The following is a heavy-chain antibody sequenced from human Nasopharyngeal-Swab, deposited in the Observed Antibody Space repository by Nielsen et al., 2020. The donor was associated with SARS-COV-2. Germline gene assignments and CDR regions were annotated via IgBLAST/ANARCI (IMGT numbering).Heavy chain of an antibody. CDR3: AREVPADGYYYYYGMDV. CDR1: GGSISSGSSY. CDR2: IYTSGST. Sequence: SETLSLTCTVSGGSISSGSSYWSWIRQPAGKGLEWIGRIYTSGSTNYTPSLKSRVTISVDTSKNQFSLKLSSVTAADTAVYYCAREVPADGYYYYYGMDVWGQGTTVTVSS. D-gene: IGHD5-24*01. V-gene: IGHV4-61*02. J-gene: IGHJ6*02.